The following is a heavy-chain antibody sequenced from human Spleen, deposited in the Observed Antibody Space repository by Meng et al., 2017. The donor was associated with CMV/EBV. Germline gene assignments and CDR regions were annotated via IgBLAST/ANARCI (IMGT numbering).Heavy chain of an antibody. CDR3: ARDRYGGTQSNGFDL. Sequence: GESLKISCAASGFTFSSNPMHWVRQAPGKGLEWVAFISFDGKDKFYANSVKGRFVISRDNAKNSLYLQMDSLRAEDTAVYYCARDRYGGTQSNGFDLWGQGTLVTVSS. J-gene: IGHJ4*02. D-gene: IGHD1-26*01. V-gene: IGHV3-30*09. CDR1: GFTFSSNP. CDR2: ISFDGKDK.